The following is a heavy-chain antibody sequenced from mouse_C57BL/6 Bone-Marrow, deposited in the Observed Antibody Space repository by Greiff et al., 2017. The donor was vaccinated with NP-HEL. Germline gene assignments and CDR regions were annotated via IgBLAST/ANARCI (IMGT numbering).Heavy chain of an antibody. CDR2: INPSSGYT. CDR3: ARAPPYYYAMDY. Sequence: VQLQQSGAELARPGASVKMSCKASGYTFPSYTMHWVNQRPGQGLEWIGYINPSSGYTKYNQKFKDKATLTADKSSSTAYMQLSSLTSEDSAVYYCARAPPYYYAMDYWGQGTSVTVSS. J-gene: IGHJ4*01. CDR1: GYTFPSYT. V-gene: IGHV1-4*01.